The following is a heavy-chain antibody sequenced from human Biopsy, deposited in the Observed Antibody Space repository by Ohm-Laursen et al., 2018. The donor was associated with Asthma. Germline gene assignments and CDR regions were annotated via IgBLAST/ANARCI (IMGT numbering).Heavy chain of an antibody. V-gene: IGHV2-5*02. CDR1: GFSLSTSGGG. CDR3: VHTLVGLKAFDF. CDR2: IYWDDDK. D-gene: IGHD1-26*01. J-gene: IGHJ4*02. Sequence: PTQTLTLTCTFSGFSLSTSGGGVGWIRQPPGKALEWLGNIYWDDDKRYSPSLQSRLTITRDTPKDQVVLTMTNMGPADTGTYYCVHTLVGLKAFDFWGQGTLVTVSS.